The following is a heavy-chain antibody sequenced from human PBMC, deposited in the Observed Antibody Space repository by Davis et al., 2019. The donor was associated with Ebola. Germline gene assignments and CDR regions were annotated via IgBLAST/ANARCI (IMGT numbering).Heavy chain of an antibody. V-gene: IGHV5-51*01. Sequence: GESLKTPCKGSGYSFTSYWIGWARQMPGKGLEWMGIIYPGDSDTRYSPSFQGQVTISADKSISTAYLQWSSLKASDTAMYYCARGASPRSYYYYGMDVWGQGTTVTVSS. CDR1: GYSFTSYW. CDR3: ARGASPRSYYYYGMDV. CDR2: IYPGDSDT. J-gene: IGHJ6*02. D-gene: IGHD6-6*01.